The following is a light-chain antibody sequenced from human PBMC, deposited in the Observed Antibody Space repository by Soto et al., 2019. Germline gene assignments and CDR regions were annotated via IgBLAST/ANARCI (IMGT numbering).Light chain of an antibody. J-gene: IGKJ1*01. CDR3: QHYNSYSEA. Sequence: EIVLTQSPGTLSLSPGERATLSCRASQSVSNNYLAWYQQKPGQAPRLLISGASNRATGIPDRFSGSGSGTDFTLAISRLEPEDFAVYYCQHYNSYSEAFGQGTKVELK. CDR2: GAS. V-gene: IGKV3-20*01. CDR1: QSVSNNY.